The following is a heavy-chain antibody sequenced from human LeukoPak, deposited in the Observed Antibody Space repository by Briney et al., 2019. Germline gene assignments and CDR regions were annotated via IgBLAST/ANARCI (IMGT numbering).Heavy chain of an antibody. D-gene: IGHD3-22*01. CDR2: IKQDGSEK. CDR1: GFTFSSYA. J-gene: IGHJ4*02. V-gene: IGHV3-7*03. CDR3: ARGRGWLRFGYYDSSGYSDY. Sequence: GGSLRLSCAASGFTFSSYAMSWVRQAPGEGLEWVANIKQDGSEKYYVDSVKGRFTISRDNAKNSLYLQMNSLRAEDTAVYYCARGRGWLRFGYYDSSGYSDYWGQGTLVTVSS.